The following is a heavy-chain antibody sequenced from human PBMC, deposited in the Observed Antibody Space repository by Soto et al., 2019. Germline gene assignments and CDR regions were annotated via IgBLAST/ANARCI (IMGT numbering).Heavy chain of an antibody. D-gene: IGHD6-19*01. J-gene: IGHJ6*02. V-gene: IGHV3-7*03. Sequence: EVQLVESGGGLVQPGGSLRLSCAASGFTFSSYWMSWVRQAPGKGLEWVANIKQDGSEKYYVDSVKGRFTISRDNAKNSLYLQMNSLRAEDTAVYYCARDCGEGRAVAGDTYCYYYYGMDVWGQGTTVTVSS. CDR3: ARDCGEGRAVAGDTYCYYYYGMDV. CDR2: IKQDGSEK. CDR1: GFTFSSYW.